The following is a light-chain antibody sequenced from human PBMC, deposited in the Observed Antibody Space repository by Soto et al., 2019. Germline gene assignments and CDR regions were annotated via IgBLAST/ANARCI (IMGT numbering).Light chain of an antibody. CDR2: QVT. CDR1: TRDIAGYNY. J-gene: IGLJ1*01. Sequence: QSALTQPASVSGSLGQSITISCTGTTRDIAGYNYISWYQQLPGKAPKLMIYQVTIRPSGISNRFSGSKSGNTASLTISGLRAEDEADYYCTSFSSSTSLDVFGTGTKVTVL. V-gene: IGLV2-14*01. CDR3: TSFSSSTSLDV.